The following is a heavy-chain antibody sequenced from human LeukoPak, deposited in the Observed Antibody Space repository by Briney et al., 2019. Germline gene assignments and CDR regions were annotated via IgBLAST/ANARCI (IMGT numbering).Heavy chain of an antibody. V-gene: IGHV1-8*01. J-gene: IGHJ4*02. Sequence: GSVTDSCKASGCTFTSYDINWVRQATGQGGEWMGWMNTNSGDSGFVHMFEGRVTLTRDTSTNTAYMEVNNLRSDDTAVYYCARVTSGSPGVDFDFWGQGTLVTVSS. CDR2: MNTNSGDS. CDR3: ARVTSGSPGVDFDF. CDR1: GCTFTSYD. D-gene: IGHD6-6*01.